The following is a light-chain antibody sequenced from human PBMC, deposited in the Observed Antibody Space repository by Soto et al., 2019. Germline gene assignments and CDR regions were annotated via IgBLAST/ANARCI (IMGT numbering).Light chain of an antibody. CDR3: QQSDNLPLT. V-gene: IGKV3D-15*01. J-gene: IGKJ4*01. CDR2: SAT. Sequence: VMTQFPATLSASPGERVALSCRPSQSVNNRLAWYQQRPGQAPRLLIYSATLRAAGVPDRFTGRGSGTEFTLIISSLQSEDYGVYYCQQSDNLPLTFGGGTKVQI. CDR1: QSVNNR.